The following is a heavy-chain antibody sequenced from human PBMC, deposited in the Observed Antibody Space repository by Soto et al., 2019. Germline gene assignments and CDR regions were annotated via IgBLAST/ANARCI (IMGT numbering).Heavy chain of an antibody. CDR1: GFTFSTYW. CDR2: IKYDGSEK. D-gene: IGHD7-27*01. J-gene: IGHJ4*02. V-gene: IGHV3-7*01. CDR3: ARYLRWGPIDY. Sequence: GGSLRLSCAASGFTFSTYWMSWVRQAPGKGLEWVANIKYDGSEKHYVDSVKGRFTVSRDNAKNSLYLQMDSLRAEDTAVYYCARYLRWGPIDYWAQGTLVTVSS.